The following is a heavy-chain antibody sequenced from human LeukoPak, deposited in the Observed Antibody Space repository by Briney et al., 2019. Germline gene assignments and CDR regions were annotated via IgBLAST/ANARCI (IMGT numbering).Heavy chain of an antibody. J-gene: IGHJ4*02. D-gene: IGHD4-23*01. CDR1: GDSISSSSSY. Sequence: SETLSLTCTVSGDSISSSSSYWGWIRQPPGEGLEWIGSIYHSGSTYYNPSLKSRVTISVDTSKNQFSLKLSSVTAADTAVYYCARDQQSGNSEIFDYWGQGTLVTVSS. V-gene: IGHV4-39*07. CDR3: ARDQQSGNSEIFDY. CDR2: IYHSGST.